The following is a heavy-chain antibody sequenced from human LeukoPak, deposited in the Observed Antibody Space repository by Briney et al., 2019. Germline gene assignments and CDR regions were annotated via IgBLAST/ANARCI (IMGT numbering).Heavy chain of an antibody. CDR1: GGSFSGYY. J-gene: IGHJ4*02. CDR2: INHSGST. V-gene: IGHV4-34*01. Sequence: PSETLSLTCAVCGGSFSGYYWSRLRQSPGKGLEGIGEINHSGSTNYNPSLKSRVAISVDTSKNQFSLKLTSVTVADTAVYYCATNDTKTATDTFYWGQGTLVIVSS. CDR3: ATNDTKTATDTFY. D-gene: IGHD6-13*01.